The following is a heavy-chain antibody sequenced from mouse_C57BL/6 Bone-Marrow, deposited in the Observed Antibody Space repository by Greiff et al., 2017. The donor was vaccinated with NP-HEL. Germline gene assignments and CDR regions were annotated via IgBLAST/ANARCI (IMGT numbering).Heavy chain of an antibody. CDR1: GFTFSSYA. CDR2: ISSGGDYI. Sequence: VHLVESGEGLVKPGGSLKLSCAASGFTFSSYAMSWVRQTPEKRLEWVAYISSGGDYIYYADTVKGRFTISRDNARNTLYLQMSSLKSEDTAMYYCTSSYLYYYAMDYWGQGTSVTVSS. J-gene: IGHJ4*01. V-gene: IGHV5-9-1*02. D-gene: IGHD1-1*01. CDR3: TSSYLYYYAMDY.